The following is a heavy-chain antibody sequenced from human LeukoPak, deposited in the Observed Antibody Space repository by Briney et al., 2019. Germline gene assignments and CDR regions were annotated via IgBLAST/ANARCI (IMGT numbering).Heavy chain of an antibody. D-gene: IGHD6-13*01. CDR1: GFTFDDYA. J-gene: IGHJ4*02. V-gene: IGHV3-43D*03. CDR3: AKDATIAAAGIDY. Sequence: PGGSLRLSCAASGFTFDDYAMHWVRQAPGKGLEWVSLISWDGGSTYYADSVKGRFIISRDNSKNSLYLQMNSLRAEDTALYYCAKDATIAAAGIDYWGQGTLVTVSS. CDR2: ISWDGGST.